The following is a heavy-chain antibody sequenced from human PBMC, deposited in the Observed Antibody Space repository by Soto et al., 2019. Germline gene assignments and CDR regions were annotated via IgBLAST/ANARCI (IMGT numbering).Heavy chain of an antibody. Sequence: QVQLVESGGGVGQPGTSLRLSCAASGLTFNTYAVNWIRLAPGKGLEWVAVISNDGSNKYYADSVKGRFTISRDNSKNTVYLQMNSLRGEDTGVYYCASGRGYCSESSCSYFDYFQHWGQGALVIVSS. V-gene: IGHV3-30*03. J-gene: IGHJ1*01. CDR3: ASGRGYCSESSCSYFDYFQH. D-gene: IGHD2-2*01. CDR2: ISNDGSNK. CDR1: GLTFNTYA.